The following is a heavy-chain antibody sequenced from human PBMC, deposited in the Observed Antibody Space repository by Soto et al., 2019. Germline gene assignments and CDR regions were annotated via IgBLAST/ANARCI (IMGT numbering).Heavy chain of an antibody. Sequence: AGGSLRLSCAASGITFGVYNMQWVRQAPGKGLEWVANIKQDGSEKYYVDSVKGRFTISRDNAKNSLYLQMNSLRAEDTAVYYCARESEDLTSNFDYWGQGTLVTVSS. V-gene: IGHV3-7*01. CDR1: GITFGVYN. CDR2: IKQDGSEK. J-gene: IGHJ4*02. CDR3: ARESEDLTSNFDY.